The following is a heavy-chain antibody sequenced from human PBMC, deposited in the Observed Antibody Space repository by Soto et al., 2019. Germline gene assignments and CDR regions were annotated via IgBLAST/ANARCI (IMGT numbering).Heavy chain of an antibody. Sequence: PGGSLRLSCAASGFTFSSYGMHWVRQAPGKGLEWVAVIWYDGSNKYYADSVKGRFTISRDNSKNTLYLQMNSLRAEDTAVYYCAKANSLYSSSWFGAFDPWGQGTLVTVSS. CDR2: IWYDGSNK. CDR3: AKANSLYSSSWFGAFDP. V-gene: IGHV3-30*02. J-gene: IGHJ5*02. CDR1: GFTFSSYG. D-gene: IGHD6-13*01.